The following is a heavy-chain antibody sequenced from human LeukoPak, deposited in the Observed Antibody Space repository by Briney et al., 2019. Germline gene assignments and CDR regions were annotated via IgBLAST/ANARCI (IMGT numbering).Heavy chain of an antibody. CDR1: GFTFSSYG. CDR2: ISGSGGST. V-gene: IGHV3-23*01. J-gene: IGHJ4*02. Sequence: GGSLRLSCAASGFTFSSYGMTWVRQAPGKGLEWVSAISGSGGSTYYADSVKGRFTISRDNSENTLYLQMNSLRAEDTAVYYCAKFGRLVPAAIQAVDYWGQGTLVTVSS. D-gene: IGHD2-2*02. CDR3: AKFGRLVPAAIQAVDY.